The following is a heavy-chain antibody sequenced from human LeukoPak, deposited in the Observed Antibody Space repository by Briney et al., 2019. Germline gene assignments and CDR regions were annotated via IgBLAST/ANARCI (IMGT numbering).Heavy chain of an antibody. J-gene: IGHJ4*01. CDR3: AILNDLGAPAFDY. Sequence: GGSLKISCQASGYSFATFYIGWVRQIPGKGLELMGIFFPADSDTTYRPSFQGQVTISADKSINTASLQWSSLRASDTALYYCAILNDLGAPAFDYWCHGTLVTV. D-gene: IGHD1-1*01. CDR1: GYSFATFY. V-gene: IGHV5-51*01. CDR2: FFPADSDT.